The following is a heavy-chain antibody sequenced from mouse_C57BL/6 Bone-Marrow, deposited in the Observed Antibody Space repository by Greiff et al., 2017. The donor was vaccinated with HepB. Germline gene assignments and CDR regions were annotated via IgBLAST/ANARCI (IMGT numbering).Heavy chain of an antibody. J-gene: IGHJ4*01. Sequence: QVQLQQSGAELMKPGASVKLSCKATGYTFTGYWIEWVKQRPGHGLEWIGEILPGSGSTNYNEKFKGKATFTADTSSNTAYMQLSSLTTEDSAIYYCARKGPAVVGEYYAMDYWGQGTSVTVSS. CDR3: ARKGPAVVGEYYAMDY. V-gene: IGHV1-9*01. CDR2: ILPGSGST. CDR1: GYTFTGYW. D-gene: IGHD1-1*01.